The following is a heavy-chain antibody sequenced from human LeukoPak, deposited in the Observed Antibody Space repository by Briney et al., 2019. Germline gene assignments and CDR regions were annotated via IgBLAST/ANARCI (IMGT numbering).Heavy chain of an antibody. V-gene: IGHV3-48*01. Sequence: KSGGSLRLSCAASGFSFSTYTMNWVRQAPGKGLDWVSYISSSSSTIYYADSVKGRFTISRDNVNNSLYLQMNSLRAEDTAVYYCARIGAGSSRDYWGQGTLVTVSS. J-gene: IGHJ4*02. D-gene: IGHD6-13*01. CDR1: GFSFSTYT. CDR2: ISSSSSTI. CDR3: ARIGAGSSRDY.